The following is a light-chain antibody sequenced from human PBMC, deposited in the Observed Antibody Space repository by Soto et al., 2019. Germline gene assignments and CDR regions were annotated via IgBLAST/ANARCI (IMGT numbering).Light chain of an antibody. J-gene: IGKJ4*01. Sequence: IQLTQSPSSLSASVGDRVTITCRASQDIAIYLAWYQQKPGEAPKPLIYAASTLYGGVPSRFSGSGSGTDFALTITSLQAEDFATYYCQQLRMYPSTFGGGTK. CDR1: QDIAIY. CDR3: QQLRMYPST. V-gene: IGKV1-9*01. CDR2: AAS.